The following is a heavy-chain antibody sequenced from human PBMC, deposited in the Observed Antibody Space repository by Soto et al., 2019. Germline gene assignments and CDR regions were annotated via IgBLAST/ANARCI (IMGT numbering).Heavy chain of an antibody. V-gene: IGHV3-13*01. Sequence: PGWSLELSRASSGVTLYISVMPGARKATGRGLEWVSAIGTAGDTDYRGSVKGRFTISRENVKNSLYLQMNSLRAEDTAIYFCARGMAAAGTATNSFDPWGHGTPV. CDR1: GVTLYISV. J-gene: IGHJ5*02. CDR2: IGTAGDT. CDR3: ARGMAAAGTATNSFDP. D-gene: IGHD6-13*01.